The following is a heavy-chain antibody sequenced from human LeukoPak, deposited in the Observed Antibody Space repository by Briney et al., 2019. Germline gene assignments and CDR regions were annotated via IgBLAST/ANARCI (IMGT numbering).Heavy chain of an antibody. Sequence: ETLSLTCTVSGGSISSYYWSWIRQPPGKGLEWVSSISSSSSYIYYADSVKGRFTISRDNAKNSLYLQMNSLRAEDTAVYYCARRYSSGWYDYWGQGTLVTVSS. CDR2: ISSSSSYI. CDR1: GGSISSYY. V-gene: IGHV3-21*01. J-gene: IGHJ4*02. CDR3: ARRYSSGWYDY. D-gene: IGHD6-19*01.